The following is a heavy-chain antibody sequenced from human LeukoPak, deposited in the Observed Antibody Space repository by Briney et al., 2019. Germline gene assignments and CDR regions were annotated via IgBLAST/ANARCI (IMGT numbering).Heavy chain of an antibody. J-gene: IGHJ4*02. CDR2: ISDNESRT. V-gene: IGHV3-23*01. D-gene: IGHD3-16*02. CDR1: GFTFSTYT. Sequence: GSLRLSCAASGFTFSTYTMTWVRQAPGKGLKWVSSISDNESRTYYADSVEGRITVSRDNSENTLYLQMNNLRVEDTAVYYCATRWSLDSWGQGTLVTVSS. CDR3: ATRWSLDS.